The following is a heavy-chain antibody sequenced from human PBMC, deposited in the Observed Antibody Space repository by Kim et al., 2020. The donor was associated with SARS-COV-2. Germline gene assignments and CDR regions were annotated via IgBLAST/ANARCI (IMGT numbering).Heavy chain of an antibody. J-gene: IGHJ4*02. V-gene: IGHV1-46*01. CDR3: ASFPIVDGDKIPY. D-gene: IGHD4-17*01. Sequence: YAQKFQGRVTMTSDTSTSTFYMELSSLRSDDTAVYYCASFPIVDGDKIPYWGQGTQVSVSS.